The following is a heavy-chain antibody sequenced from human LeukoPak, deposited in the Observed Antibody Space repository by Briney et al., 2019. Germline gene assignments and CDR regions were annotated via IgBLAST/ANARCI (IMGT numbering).Heavy chain of an antibody. V-gene: IGHV3-7*03. CDR1: GFTLSQYW. CDR2: TKQDGSEI. Sequence: GGSLRLSCALSGFTLSQYWMSWVRQAPGKGLEWVADTKQDGSEIHYVDSVKGRFTISRDNAKNSLYLQMNSLRAEDTALYYCAKEQRGYSGYMVGSCFDPWGQGTLVTVSS. CDR3: AKEQRGYSGYMVGSCFDP. J-gene: IGHJ5*02. D-gene: IGHD5-12*01.